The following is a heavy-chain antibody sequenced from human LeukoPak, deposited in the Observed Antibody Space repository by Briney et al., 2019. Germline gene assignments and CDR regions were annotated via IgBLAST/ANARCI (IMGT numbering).Heavy chain of an antibody. CDR1: GFTFSSYG. J-gene: IGHJ4*02. D-gene: IGHD6-13*01. Sequence: GRSLRLSCAASGFTFSSYGMHWVRQAPGKGLEWVAVISYDGSNKYYADSVKGRFTISRDNSKNTLYLQMNSLRAEDTAVYYCARDQTLYSSSWYGFDYWGQGTLVTVSS. V-gene: IGHV3-30*03. CDR2: ISYDGSNK. CDR3: ARDQTLYSSSWYGFDY.